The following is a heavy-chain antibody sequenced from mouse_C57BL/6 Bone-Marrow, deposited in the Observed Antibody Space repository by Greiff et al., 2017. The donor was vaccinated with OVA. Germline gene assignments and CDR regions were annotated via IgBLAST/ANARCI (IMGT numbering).Heavy chain of an antibody. CDR3: ASGAERDSLYFDY. J-gene: IGHJ2*01. Sequence: QVQLKQPGAELVRPGTSVKLSCKASGYTFTSYWMHWVKQRPGQGLEWIGVIDPSDSYTNYNQKFKGKATLTVDTSSSTAYMQLSSLTSVDSAVYYCASGAERDSLYFDYWGQGTTLTVSS. CDR2: IDPSDSYT. CDR1: GYTFTSYW. V-gene: IGHV1-59*01.